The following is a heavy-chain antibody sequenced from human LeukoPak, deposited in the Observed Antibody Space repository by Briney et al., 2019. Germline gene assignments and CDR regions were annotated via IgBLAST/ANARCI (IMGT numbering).Heavy chain of an antibody. V-gene: IGHV3-23*01. CDR1: AFIFSNYG. CDR2: INYSGSNA. J-gene: IGHJ3*01. CDR3: ARDIELST. D-gene: IGHD1-7*01. Sequence: QPGGSMRLSCAASAFIFSNYGMTWVRQAPGKGLEGVALINYSGSNAYYADSVRGRFTISRDSSKSMLYLQMDSLRAEDTAIYYCARDIELSTWGQGKMVSV.